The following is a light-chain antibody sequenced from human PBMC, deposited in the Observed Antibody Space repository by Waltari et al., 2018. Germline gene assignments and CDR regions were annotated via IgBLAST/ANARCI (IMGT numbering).Light chain of an antibody. V-gene: IGLV1-47*01. J-gene: IGLJ3*02. Sequence: QSVLTQPPSVSGNPGQRITISCSGSSSNIGSHKVYWYQQVPGTAPRLLIYWNNQRPSGVPNRFSGSKSGTSASLAISGLRSEDEADYYWAAWDDSLSWVFGGGTHLTVL. CDR2: WNN. CDR3: AAWDDSLSWV. CDR1: SSNIGSHK.